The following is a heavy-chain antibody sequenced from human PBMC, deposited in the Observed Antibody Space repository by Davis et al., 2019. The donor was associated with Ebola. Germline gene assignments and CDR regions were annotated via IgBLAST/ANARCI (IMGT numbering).Heavy chain of an antibody. D-gene: IGHD5-18*01. V-gene: IGHV4-59*01. CDR2: IYYSGST. J-gene: IGHJ6*02. CDR3: ARDQVGYSYGSSGYYYYGMDV. Sequence: SETLSLTCTVSGGSISSYYWSWMRQPPGKGLEWIGYIYYSGSTNYNPSLKSQVTISVDTSKNQFSLKLSSVTAADTAVYYCARDQVGYSYGSSGYYYYGMDVWGQGTTVTVSS. CDR1: GGSISSYY.